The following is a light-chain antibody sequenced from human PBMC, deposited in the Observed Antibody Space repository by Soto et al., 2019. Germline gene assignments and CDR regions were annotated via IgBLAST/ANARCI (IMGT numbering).Light chain of an antibody. V-gene: IGKV1-33*01. J-gene: IGKJ3*01. CDR2: DAS. CDR3: QQYDTPFT. Sequence: DLQMTQSPSSLSASVGDRVTITCQASQDISNYLNWYQQKPGKAPKLLIYDASNLETGVPSRFSGSGAGTDFTFTISSLQPEDIATYYCQQYDTPFTFGPGTKVDIK. CDR1: QDISNY.